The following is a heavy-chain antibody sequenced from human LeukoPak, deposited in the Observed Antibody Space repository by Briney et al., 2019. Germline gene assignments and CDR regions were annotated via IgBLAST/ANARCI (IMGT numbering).Heavy chain of an antibody. CDR1: GYTLTELS. V-gene: IGHV1-24*01. CDR3: ATYYDISPSGDYYGMDV. D-gene: IGHD3-9*01. CDR2: FDPEDGET. J-gene: IGHJ6*04. Sequence: ASVNVSCKVSGYTLTELSMHWVRQPPGKGLEWMGGFDPEDGETIYAQKFQGRVTMTEDTSTDTAYMELSSLRSEDTAVYYCATYYDISPSGDYYGMDVWGKGTTVTVSS.